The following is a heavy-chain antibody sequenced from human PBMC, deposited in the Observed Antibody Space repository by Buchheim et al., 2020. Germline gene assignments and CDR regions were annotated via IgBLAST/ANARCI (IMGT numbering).Heavy chain of an antibody. CDR2: IIPIFGTA. CDR3: ARGPTGRSSYYYYGMDV. CDR1: GCTFSSYA. V-gene: IGHV1-69*12. D-gene: IGHD2-2*01. J-gene: IGHJ6*02. Sequence: QVQLVQSGAEVKKPGSSVKVSCKASGCTFSSYAISWVRQAPGQGLEWMGGIIPIFGTANYAQKFQGRVTLTADESTSTAYLELSSMRSEDTAVYYCARGPTGRSSYYYYGMDVWGQGTT.